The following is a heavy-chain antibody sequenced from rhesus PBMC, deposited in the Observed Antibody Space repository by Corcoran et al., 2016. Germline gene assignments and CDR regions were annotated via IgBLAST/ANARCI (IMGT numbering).Heavy chain of an antibody. V-gene: IGHV4-147*01. CDR3: ARGAGWNYGYWYFDL. CDR2: IYGSSGST. CDR1: GYSISSNY. J-gene: IGHJ2*01. Sequence: QVQLQESGPGLVKPSETLSLTCAVSGYSISSNYWSWIRQPPGKGLKWIVYIYGSSGSTYYNPSLKSRVTISTDPSKNQFSLKLVSWTAADTAVYYCARGAGWNYGYWYFDLWGPGTPITISS. D-gene: IGHD1-1*01.